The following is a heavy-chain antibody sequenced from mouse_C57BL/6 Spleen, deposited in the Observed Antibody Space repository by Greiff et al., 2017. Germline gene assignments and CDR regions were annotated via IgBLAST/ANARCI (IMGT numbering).Heavy chain of an antibody. CDR1: GYTFTSYG. D-gene: IGHD6-1*01. J-gene: IGHJ2*01. V-gene: IGHV1-81*01. CDR2: IYPRSGNT. CDR3: ARGAPLDY. Sequence: VQLQQSGAELARPGASVKLSCKASGYTFTSYGISWVKQRTGQGLEWIGVIYPRSGNTYYNEKFKGKATLTADKSYSTAYMELRSLTSEDSAVYVCARGAPLDYWGQGTTLTVSS.